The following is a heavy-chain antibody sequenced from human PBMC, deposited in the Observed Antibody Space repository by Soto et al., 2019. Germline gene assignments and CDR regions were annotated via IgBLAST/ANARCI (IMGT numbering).Heavy chain of an antibody. CDR2: IIPIFGTA. D-gene: IGHD3-22*01. CDR3: ARQHYYDSSGYYRLNWFDP. Sequence: QVQLVQSGAEVKKPGSSVKVSCKASGGTFSSYAISWVRQAPGQGLEWMGGIIPIFGTANYAQKFQGRVTITADESTSTAYMELSSLRSEDTAVYYCARQHYYDSSGYYRLNWFDPWGQGTLVTVSS. CDR1: GGTFSSYA. J-gene: IGHJ5*02. V-gene: IGHV1-69*01.